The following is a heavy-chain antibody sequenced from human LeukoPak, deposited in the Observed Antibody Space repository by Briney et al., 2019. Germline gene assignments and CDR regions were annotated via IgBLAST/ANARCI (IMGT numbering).Heavy chain of an antibody. Sequence: QPGGSLRLSCAASGFTVSSNYMSWVRQAPGKGLEWVSVIYSGGSTYYADSVKGRFTISRDNSKNTLYLQINSLRAEDTAVYYCASPPHCGGDCYGELGYWGQGTLVTVSS. CDR3: ASPPHCGGDCYGELGY. V-gene: IGHV3-53*01. J-gene: IGHJ4*02. CDR2: IYSGGST. D-gene: IGHD2-21*02. CDR1: GFTVSSNY.